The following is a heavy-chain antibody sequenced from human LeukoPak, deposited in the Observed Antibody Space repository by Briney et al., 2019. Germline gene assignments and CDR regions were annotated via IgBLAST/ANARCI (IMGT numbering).Heavy chain of an antibody. CDR3: AIVAVDTFRFDY. Sequence: GASVKVSCKASGYTFTGYYMHWVRQAPGQGLEWMGRINPNSGGTNYAQKFQGRVTMTRDTSISTAYMELSSLRSEDTAVYYCAIVAVDTFRFDYWGQGTLVTVSS. J-gene: IGHJ4*02. CDR2: INPNSGGT. CDR1: GYTFTGYY. V-gene: IGHV1-2*06. D-gene: IGHD5-18*01.